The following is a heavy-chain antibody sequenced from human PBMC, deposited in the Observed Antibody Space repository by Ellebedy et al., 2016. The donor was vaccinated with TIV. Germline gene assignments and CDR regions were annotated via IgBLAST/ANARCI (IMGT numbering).Heavy chain of an antibody. V-gene: IGHV5-51*01. CDR2: IYPGDSDT. CDR1: GYSFTSYW. Sequence: GESLKISXKGPGYSFTSYWIGWVRQMPGKGLEWMGIIYPGDSDTRYSPSFQGQVTISADKSISTAYLQWSSLKASDTAMYYCARRSYYYDSSGYYHFDYWGQGTLVTVSS. D-gene: IGHD3-22*01. CDR3: ARRSYYYDSSGYYHFDY. J-gene: IGHJ4*02.